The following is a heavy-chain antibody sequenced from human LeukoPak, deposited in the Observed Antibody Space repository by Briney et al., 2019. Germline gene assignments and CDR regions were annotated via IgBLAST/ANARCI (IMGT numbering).Heavy chain of an antibody. CDR1: GYTFTGYY. CDR2: INPNSGGT. Sequence: ASVKVSCKASGYTFTGYYMHWVRQAPGQGLEWMGWINPNSGGTNYAQKFQGRVTMTRDTSISTAYMELSRLRSDDTAVYYCARASGYSYGYDYWGQGTLVTVSS. D-gene: IGHD5-18*01. J-gene: IGHJ4*02. V-gene: IGHV1-2*02. CDR3: ARASGYSYGYDY.